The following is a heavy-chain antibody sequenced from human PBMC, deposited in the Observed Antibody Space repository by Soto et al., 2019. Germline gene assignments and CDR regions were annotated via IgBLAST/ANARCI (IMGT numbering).Heavy chain of an antibody. Sequence: SETLSLTCTVSGGSISSGGYYWSWIRQHPGKGLEWIGYIYYSGSTYYNPSLKSRVTISVDTSKNQFSLKLSSVTAADKAVYYCARVPTTVTTGYSDYWGKGTLVTVSS. V-gene: IGHV4-31*03. D-gene: IGHD4-17*01. J-gene: IGHJ4*02. CDR2: IYYSGST. CDR3: ARVPTTVTTGYSDY. CDR1: GGSISSGGYY.